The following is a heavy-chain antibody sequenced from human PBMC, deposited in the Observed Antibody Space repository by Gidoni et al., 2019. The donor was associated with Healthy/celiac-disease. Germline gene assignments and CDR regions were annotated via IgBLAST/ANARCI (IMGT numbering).Heavy chain of an antibody. CDR1: GSPCSSYG. CDR2: IKQDGSEK. CDR3: ARDLIYISGWYVNS. J-gene: IGHJ4*02. D-gene: IGHD6-19*01. Sequence: EVQLVESGGGLFQPGGALRLPCEAPGSPCSSYGMSWVRQAPGKGLEWVANIKQDGSEKYYVDSVKGRCTISRDNAKNSLYLLMNSLRAEDTAVYYCARDLIYISGWYVNSWGQGTLVTVSS. V-gene: IGHV3-7*03.